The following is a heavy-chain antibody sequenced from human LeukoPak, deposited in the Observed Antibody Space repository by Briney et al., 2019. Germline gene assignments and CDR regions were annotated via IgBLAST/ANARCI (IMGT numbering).Heavy chain of an antibody. CDR3: AKDRGVAARPSYGFYYYYMDV. V-gene: IGHV3-23*01. Sequence: GGSLRLSCAASGFTFSSYAMSWVRQAPGKGLEWVSAISGSGGSTYYADSVKGRFTISRDNSKNTLYLQMNSLRAEDTAVYYCAKDRGVAARPSYGFYYYYMDVWGKGTTVTVSS. D-gene: IGHD6-6*01. J-gene: IGHJ6*03. CDR1: GFTFSSYA. CDR2: ISGSGGST.